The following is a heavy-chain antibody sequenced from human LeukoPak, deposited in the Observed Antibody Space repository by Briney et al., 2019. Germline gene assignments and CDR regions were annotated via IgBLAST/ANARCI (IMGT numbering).Heavy chain of an antibody. V-gene: IGHV3-23*01. Sequence: GGSLRLSCAASRFTFNSYAMSWVRQAPGKGLEWVSAISGSGGSTYYADSVKGRFTISRDNSKNTLYLQMNSLRAEDTAVYYCARDQTYGDYWYFDLWGRGTLVTVSS. CDR1: RFTFNSYA. CDR2: ISGSGGST. D-gene: IGHD4-17*01. J-gene: IGHJ2*01. CDR3: ARDQTYGDYWYFDL.